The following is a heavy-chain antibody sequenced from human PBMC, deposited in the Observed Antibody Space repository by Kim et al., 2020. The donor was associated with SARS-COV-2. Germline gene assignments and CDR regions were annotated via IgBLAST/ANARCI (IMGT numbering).Heavy chain of an antibody. CDR3: ARGPGGSYYYYYYMDV. V-gene: IGHV4-4*07. CDR2: IYTSGST. J-gene: IGHJ6*03. D-gene: IGHD3-16*01. Sequence: SETLSLTCTVSGGSISSYYWSWIRQPAGKGLEWIGRIYTSGSTNYNPSLKSRVTMSVDTSKNQFSLKLSSVTAADTAVYYCARGPGGSYYYYYYMDVWGKGTTVTVSS. CDR1: GGSISSYY.